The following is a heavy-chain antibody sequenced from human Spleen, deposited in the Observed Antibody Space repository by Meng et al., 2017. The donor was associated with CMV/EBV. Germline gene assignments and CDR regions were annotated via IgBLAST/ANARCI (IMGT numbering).Heavy chain of an antibody. CDR1: GGTFSSYA. CDR2: IIPFFGPA. Sequence: SVKVSCKASGGTFSSYAFSWVRQAPGQGLEWMGGIIPFFGPANYPQKFQGRVTITTDESTSTAYMDLSSLRSEDTAVYYCARHTDIVVVAATGGRWDQYYFDYWGQGTLVTVSS. D-gene: IGHD2-15*01. V-gene: IGHV1-69*05. CDR3: ARHTDIVVVAATGGRWDQYYFDY. J-gene: IGHJ4*02.